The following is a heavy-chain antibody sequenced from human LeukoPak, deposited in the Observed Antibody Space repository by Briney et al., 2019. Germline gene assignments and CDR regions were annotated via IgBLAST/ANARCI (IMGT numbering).Heavy chain of an antibody. CDR2: ISSNGGST. CDR3: ATDNGDSSGYYYGDY. Sequence: GGSLRLSCAASGFTFSSYWMSWVRQAPGKGLEYVSAISSNGGSTYYADSVKGRFTISRDNSKNTLYLQMSSLRAEDTAVYYCATDNGDSSGYYYGDYWGQGTLVTVSS. CDR1: GFTFSSYW. J-gene: IGHJ4*02. D-gene: IGHD3-22*01. V-gene: IGHV3-64D*06.